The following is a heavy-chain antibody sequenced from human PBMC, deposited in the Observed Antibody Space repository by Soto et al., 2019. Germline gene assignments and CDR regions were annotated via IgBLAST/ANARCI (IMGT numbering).Heavy chain of an antibody. CDR1: CGSFSGYY. CDR3: ARTSKFDC. D-gene: IGHD6-6*01. Sequence: ETLSLTCAVYCGSFSGYYWSWIRQPPGKGLEWIGEINHSGSTNYNPSLKSRVTMSVDTSKNQFSLKLSSVTAADTAVYYCARTSKFDCWGQGTRVTVSS. V-gene: IGHV4-34*01. J-gene: IGHJ4*02. CDR2: INHSGST.